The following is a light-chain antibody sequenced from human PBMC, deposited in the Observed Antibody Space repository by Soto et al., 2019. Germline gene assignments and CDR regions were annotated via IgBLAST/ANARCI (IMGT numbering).Light chain of an antibody. CDR1: NIGSKS. CDR2: DDS. V-gene: IGLV3-21*02. CDR3: QVWDISSDHVV. J-gene: IGLJ2*01. Sequence: SYELTQPPSVSVAPGQTARLTCAGNNIGSKSVHWYQQRPGQAPVLVVYDDSGRPSGIPERFSGTNSGSTATPTISRVEGGDEADYFCQVWDISSDHVVFGGGTKVTVL.